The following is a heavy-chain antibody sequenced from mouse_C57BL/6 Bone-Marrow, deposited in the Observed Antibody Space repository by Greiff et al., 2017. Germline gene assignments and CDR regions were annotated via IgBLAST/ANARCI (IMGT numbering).Heavy chain of an antibody. Sequence: QVQLKQPGAELVKPGASVKLSCKASGYTFTSYWMHWVKQRPGQGLEWIGMIHPNSGSTNYNEKFKSKATLTVDKSSSTAYMQLSSLTSEDSAVYYCARLGGGYYFDYWGQGTTLTVSS. V-gene: IGHV1-64*01. CDR2: IHPNSGST. J-gene: IGHJ2*01. CDR3: ARLGGGYYFDY. CDR1: GYTFTSYW.